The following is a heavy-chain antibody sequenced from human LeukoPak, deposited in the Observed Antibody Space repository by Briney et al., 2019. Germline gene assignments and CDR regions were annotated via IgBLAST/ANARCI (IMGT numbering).Heavy chain of an antibody. J-gene: IGHJ4*02. CDR2: ISGSGDST. Sequence: GGSLRLSCAASGFTFSSNAMSWDRQAPGKGLDWVSAISGSGDSTYYADSVKGRFTISRDNSKNTLYLQMNSLRAEDTAVYYCAKLVGATSGYWGQGTLVTVSS. V-gene: IGHV3-23*01. D-gene: IGHD1-26*01. CDR3: AKLVGATSGY. CDR1: GFTFSSNA.